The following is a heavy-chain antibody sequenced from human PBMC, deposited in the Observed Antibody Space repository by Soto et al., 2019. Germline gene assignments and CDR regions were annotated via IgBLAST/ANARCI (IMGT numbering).Heavy chain of an antibody. CDR3: ARGNLRYFDWLLSYNWFDP. CDR2: INHSGST. Sequence: PSETLSLTCAVYGGSFSGYYWSWIRQPPGRGLEWIGEINHSGSTNYNPSLKSRVTISVDTSKNQFSLKLSSVTAADTAVYYCARGNLRYFDWLLSYNWFDPWGQGTLVTVSS. J-gene: IGHJ5*02. V-gene: IGHV4-34*01. D-gene: IGHD3-9*01. CDR1: GGSFSGYY.